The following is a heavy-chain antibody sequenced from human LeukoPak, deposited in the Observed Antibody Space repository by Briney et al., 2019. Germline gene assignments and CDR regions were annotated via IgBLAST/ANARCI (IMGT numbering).Heavy chain of an antibody. V-gene: IGHV1-24*01. D-gene: IGHD3-16*01. CDR3: AAGFRLRLGTGDLYNWFDP. J-gene: IGHJ5*02. Sequence: ASVKVSCKVSGYTLTELSMHWVRQAPGKGLGWMGGFDPEDGETIYAQKFQGRVTMTEDTSTDTAYMELSSLRSEDTAVYYCAAGFRLRLGTGDLYNWFDPWGQGTLVTVSS. CDR1: GYTLTELS. CDR2: FDPEDGET.